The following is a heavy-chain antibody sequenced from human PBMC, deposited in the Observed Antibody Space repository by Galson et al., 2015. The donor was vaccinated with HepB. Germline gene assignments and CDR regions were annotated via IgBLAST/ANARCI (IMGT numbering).Heavy chain of an antibody. CDR2: ISLYNGNT. CDR1: GYTFTTYG. J-gene: IGHJ4*02. D-gene: IGHD4-17*01. Sequence: SVKVSCKASGYTFTTYGISWVRWVRQAPGQGPEWMGWISLYNGNTNYAQKLQGRVTMTTDISTSTAYMELRSLRSDDTAVYYCARVDGDYLLDYWGQGTLVTVSS. CDR3: ARVDGDYLLDY. V-gene: IGHV1-18*04.